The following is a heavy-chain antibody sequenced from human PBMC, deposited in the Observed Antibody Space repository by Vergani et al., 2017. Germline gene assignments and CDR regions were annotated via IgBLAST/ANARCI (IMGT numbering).Heavy chain of an antibody. CDR2: IYPGDSDT. D-gene: IGHD5-24*01. V-gene: IGHV5-51*01. CDR1: GYSFTSYW. CDR3: ARRGRDGYNVSGGDDY. Sequence: EVQLVQSGAEVKKPGESLKISCKGSGYSFTSYWIGWVRQMPGKCLEWMVIIYPGDSDTRYRPSFQGQVTIAADKSISTAYLQWSSLKASNTAMYYCARRGRDGYNVSGGDDYWGQGTLVTVSS. J-gene: IGHJ4*02.